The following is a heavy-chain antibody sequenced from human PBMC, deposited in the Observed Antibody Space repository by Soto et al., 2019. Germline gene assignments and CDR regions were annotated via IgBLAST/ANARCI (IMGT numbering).Heavy chain of an antibody. D-gene: IGHD2-21*01. CDR2: IIPILGIA. V-gene: IGHV1-69*02. J-gene: IGHJ4*02. Sequence: QVQLVQSGAEVKKPGSWVKVSCRASGGTFSSYTIGWVRQAPGQGLEWMGRIIPILGIANYAQKFQGRVTITADKSTSTAYMELSSLRSEDTAVYYCARRTYYYFDYWGQGTLVTVSS. CDR1: GGTFSSYT. CDR3: ARRTYYYFDY.